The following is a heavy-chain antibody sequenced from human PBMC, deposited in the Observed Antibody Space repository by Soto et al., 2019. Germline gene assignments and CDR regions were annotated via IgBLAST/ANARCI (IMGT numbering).Heavy chain of an antibody. J-gene: IGHJ4*02. CDR2: ILYDGSDK. D-gene: IGHD5-18*01. Sequence: GGSLRLSCAASGFTFSSYAMHWVRQAPGKGLEWVAVILYDGSDKYYADSVKGRFTISRDNSKNTLFLQLNGLRPKDTAMYYCARARGYTYGHDYWGQGTLVTVSS. CDR1: GFTFSSYA. V-gene: IGHV3-30-3*01. CDR3: ARARGYTYGHDY.